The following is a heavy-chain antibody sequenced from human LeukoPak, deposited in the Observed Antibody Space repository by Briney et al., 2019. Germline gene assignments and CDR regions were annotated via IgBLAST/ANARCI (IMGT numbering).Heavy chain of an antibody. D-gene: IGHD5-12*01. CDR1: GFTFSSYA. CDR2: IIGSGRDT. J-gene: IGHJ4*02. V-gene: IGHV3-21*01. CDR3: ARDSGYYY. Sequence: GGSLRLSCAASGFTFSSYAMNWVRQAPGKRLEWVSSIIGSGRDTYYADSVKGRITISRDNAKNSLYLQMNSLRAEDTAVYYCARDSGYYYWGQGTLVTVSS.